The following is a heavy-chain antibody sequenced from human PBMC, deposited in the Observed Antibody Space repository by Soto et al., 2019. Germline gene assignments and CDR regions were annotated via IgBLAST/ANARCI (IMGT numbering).Heavy chain of an antibody. Sequence: QVQLVQSGAEVKKPGSSVKVSCKASGGTFSSDAISCVRQAPGQALEWMGGIIPIFGTANYAQKFQGRVTITADECTSTAYMELSSLRSEDTAVYYCARYHLTPKTGGGFDYWGQGTLVTVSS. CDR2: IIPIFGTA. CDR1: GGTFSSDA. J-gene: IGHJ4*02. D-gene: IGHD7-27*01. V-gene: IGHV1-69*01. CDR3: ARYHLTPKTGGGFDY.